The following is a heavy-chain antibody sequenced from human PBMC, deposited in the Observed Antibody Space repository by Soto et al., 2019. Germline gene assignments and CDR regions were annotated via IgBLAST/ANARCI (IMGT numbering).Heavy chain of an antibody. D-gene: IGHD3-10*01. Sequence: QVQLVESGGGVVQPGRSLRLSCAASGFTFSNYGMHWVRQAPGKGLDWVALISYDGSNKYYADSVKGRFTISRDNSKNTLDLQMNSVRGEDTAVYYCAKDIALVRGVIMDMDVWGQGTTVTAAS. V-gene: IGHV3-30*18. J-gene: IGHJ6*02. CDR3: AKDIALVRGVIMDMDV. CDR2: ISYDGSNK. CDR1: GFTFSNYG.